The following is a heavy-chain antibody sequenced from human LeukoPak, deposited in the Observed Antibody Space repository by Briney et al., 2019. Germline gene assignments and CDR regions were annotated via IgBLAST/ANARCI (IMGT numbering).Heavy chain of an antibody. CDR2: ISGSGGST. D-gene: IGHD3-10*01. CDR3: AKGGYGSGSYYFSFFDY. J-gene: IGHJ4*02. V-gene: IGHV3-23*01. CDR1: GFTFSSYG. Sequence: GGSLRLSCAASGFTFSSYGMSWVRQAPGKGLEWVSAISGSGGSTYYADSVKGRFTISRDNSKNTLYLQMNSLRAEDTAVYYRAKGGYGSGSYYFSFFDYWGQGTLVTVSS.